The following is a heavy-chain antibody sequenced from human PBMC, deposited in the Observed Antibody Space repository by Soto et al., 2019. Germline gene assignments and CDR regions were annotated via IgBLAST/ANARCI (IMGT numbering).Heavy chain of an antibody. V-gene: IGHV1-69*01. J-gene: IGHJ4*02. D-gene: IGHD3-22*01. CDR3: ASAPGRYYDSSGYYLDY. CDR1: GGTFSSYA. Sequence: QVQLVQSGAEVKKPGSSVKVSCKASGGTFSSYAISWVRQAPGQGLEWMGGIIPIFGTANYAQKFQGRVTITADASTSTAYMELSSLRSEDTAVYYCASAPGRYYDSSGYYLDYWGQGTLVTVSS. CDR2: IIPIFGTA.